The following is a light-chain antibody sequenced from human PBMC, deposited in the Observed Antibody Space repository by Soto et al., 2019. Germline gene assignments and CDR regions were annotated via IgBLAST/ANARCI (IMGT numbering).Light chain of an antibody. Sequence: EIVLTQSPATLSLSPGERATLSCRASQSVGTYFAWYQQKPGQAPSLPIYDSSNRATGIPARFSGSGSRTDFTLTISTLEPEDFAVYYCQQRSDLHSTFCGGTKVEIK. CDR2: DSS. V-gene: IGKV3-11*01. J-gene: IGKJ4*01. CDR1: QSVGTY. CDR3: QQRSDLHST.